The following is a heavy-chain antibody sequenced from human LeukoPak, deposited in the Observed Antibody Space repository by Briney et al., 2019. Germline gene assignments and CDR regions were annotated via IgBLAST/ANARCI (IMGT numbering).Heavy chain of an antibody. Sequence: GASVKVSCKASGCTFTGYFIHWVRQAPGLGLEWMGWLNPNSGDTKFEHNFQGRVTLTRDTSISTAYMELSRLRSDDTAVYYCARGNYYDSSGYSPNLGYWGQGTLVTVSS. D-gene: IGHD3-22*01. J-gene: IGHJ4*02. CDR3: ARGNYYDSSGYSPNLGY. V-gene: IGHV1-2*02. CDR1: GCTFTGYF. CDR2: LNPNSGDT.